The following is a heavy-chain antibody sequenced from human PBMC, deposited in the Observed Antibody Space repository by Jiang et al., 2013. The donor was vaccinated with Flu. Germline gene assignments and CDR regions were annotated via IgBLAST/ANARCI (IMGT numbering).Heavy chain of an antibody. CDR2: IYYSGST. CDR1: GGSISSGDYY. CDR3: ARDRYCSSTSCYGENWFDP. J-gene: IGHJ5*02. Sequence: GSGLVKPSQTLSLTCTVSGGSISSGDYYWSWIRQPPGKGLEWIGYIYYSGSTYYNPSLKSRVTISVDTSKNQFSLKLSSVTAADTAVYYCARDRYCSSTSCYGENWFDPWGQGTLVTVSS. V-gene: IGHV4-30-4*01. D-gene: IGHD2-2*01.